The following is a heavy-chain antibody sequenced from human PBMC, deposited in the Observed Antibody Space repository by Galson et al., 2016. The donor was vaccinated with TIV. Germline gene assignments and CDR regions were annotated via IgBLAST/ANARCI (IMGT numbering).Heavy chain of an antibody. J-gene: IGHJ4*02. Sequence: SLRLSCAASGFTFGSYGMHWVRQAPGKGLEWVAFIWYDGTDKNYGDSVKGRFTISRDNSKNTLYLQMNRLRAEDTAVYYCARVFADYYFDSWGQGVLVTVSA. D-gene: IGHD3-10*02. CDR1: GFTFGSYG. CDR3: ARVFADYYFDS. V-gene: IGHV3-33*08. CDR2: IWYDGTDK.